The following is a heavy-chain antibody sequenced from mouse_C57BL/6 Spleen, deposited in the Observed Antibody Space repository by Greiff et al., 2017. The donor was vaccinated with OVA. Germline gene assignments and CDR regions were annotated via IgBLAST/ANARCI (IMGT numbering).Heavy chain of an antibody. CDR2: IRSKSNNYAT. J-gene: IGHJ4*01. D-gene: IGHD1-1*01. V-gene: IGHV10-1*01. CDR3: VRHERYYGSSVGYAMDY. CDR1: GFSFNTYA. Sequence: EVKLVESGGGLVQPKGSLKLSCAASGFSFNTYAMNWVRQAPGKGLEWVARIRSKSNNYATYYADSVKDRFTISRDDSESMLYLQMNNLKTEDTAMYYCVRHERYYGSSVGYAMDYWGQGTSVTVS.